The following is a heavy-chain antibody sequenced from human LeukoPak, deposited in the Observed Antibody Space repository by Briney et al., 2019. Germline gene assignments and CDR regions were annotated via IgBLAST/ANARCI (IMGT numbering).Heavy chain of an antibody. Sequence: GXXLRLSCAASGFSFSGYWMHWVRQIPGKGLVWVSHINSDGSIKNYADSVKRRFTISRHNAKNTLYLQMNSLRPEDTAVYYCAREVGAIDFWGQGTLVTVSS. D-gene: IGHD1-26*01. CDR2: INSDGSIK. V-gene: IGHV3-74*01. CDR3: AREVGAIDF. J-gene: IGHJ4*02. CDR1: GFSFSGYW.